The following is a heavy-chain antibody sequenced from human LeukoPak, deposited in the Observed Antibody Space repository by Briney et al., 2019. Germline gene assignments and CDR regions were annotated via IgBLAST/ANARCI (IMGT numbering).Heavy chain of an antibody. V-gene: IGHV3-7*01. CDR2: IKQDGSEK. CDR1: GFTFSSYW. CDR3: ARETYGDYPDY. J-gene: IGHJ4*02. D-gene: IGHD4-17*01. Sequence: GGSLRLSCAASGFTFSSYWMSWVRQAPGKGLEWVANIKQDGSEKYYVDSVKGRFTISGDNAKNSLYLQMNSLRAEDTAVYYCARETYGDYPDYWGQGTLVTVSS.